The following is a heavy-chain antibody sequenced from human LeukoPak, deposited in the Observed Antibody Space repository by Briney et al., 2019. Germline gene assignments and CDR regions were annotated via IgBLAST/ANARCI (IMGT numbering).Heavy chain of an antibody. CDR3: ARDLERSGRYGMDV. D-gene: IGHD3-3*01. CDR2: IKQDGSEK. V-gene: IGHV3-7*03. J-gene: IGHJ6*02. CDR1: GFSFSSYW. Sequence: PGGSLRLSCAASGFSFSSYWMSWVRQAPGKGLEWVANIKQDGSEKYYVDSVKGRFTISRDNAKNSLYLQMNSLRAEDTAVYYCARDLERSGRYGMDVWGQGTTVTVSS.